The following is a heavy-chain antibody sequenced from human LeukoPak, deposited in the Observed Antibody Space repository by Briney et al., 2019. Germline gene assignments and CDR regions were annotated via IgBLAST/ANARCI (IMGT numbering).Heavy chain of an antibody. J-gene: IGHJ4*02. CDR2: ISWDGGRT. D-gene: IGHD3-22*01. CDR3: AKDRGRAVVEYYFDY. Sequence: PGGSLRLSCAASGFTFADYTMDWVRHAPGEGLEWVSLISWDGGRTYYADSVKGRFTISRDNSKNSLYLQMNRLRTEDTALYYCAKDRGRAVVEYYFDYWGQGTLVTVSS. CDR1: GFTFADYT. V-gene: IGHV3-43*01.